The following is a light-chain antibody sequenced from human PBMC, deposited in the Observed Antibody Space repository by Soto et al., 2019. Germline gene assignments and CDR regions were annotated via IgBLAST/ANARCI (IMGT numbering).Light chain of an antibody. CDR2: EVS. Sequence: QSVLTQPPSASGSPGQSVTISCTGTSSDVGGYNYVSWYQQHPGKAPKLMIYEVSKRHSGVPDRFSGSKSGNTASLTVSGLQAEDEADYYCSSYAGSNNPYVFGTGTKSPS. CDR1: SSDVGGYNY. J-gene: IGLJ1*01. V-gene: IGLV2-8*01. CDR3: SSYAGSNNPYV.